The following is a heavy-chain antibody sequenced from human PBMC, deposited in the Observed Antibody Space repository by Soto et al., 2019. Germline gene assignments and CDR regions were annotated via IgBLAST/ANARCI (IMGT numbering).Heavy chain of an antibody. D-gene: IGHD3-22*01. J-gene: IGHJ4*02. V-gene: IGHV4-31*03. Sequence: QVQLQESGPGLVEPSQTLSLTCTVSGGSIGGFHWSWIRQHPGKGLEWLGYMYNSGITSYNPSLNSRVAFSIDTSKNQFSLELNSVTAADTAVYYCAREGDYHSSTGYRPHGYWGQGTLVTVSS. CDR2: MYNSGIT. CDR3: AREGDYHSSTGYRPHGY. CDR1: GGSIGGFH.